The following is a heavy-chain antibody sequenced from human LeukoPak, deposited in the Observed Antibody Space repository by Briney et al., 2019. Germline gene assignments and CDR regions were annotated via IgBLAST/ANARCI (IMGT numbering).Heavy chain of an antibody. CDR1: GFTFSSYA. CDR2: ISYDGSCQ. CDR3: TKGGFKYFDWSYFDY. V-gene: IGHV3-30*18. D-gene: IGHD3-9*01. J-gene: IGHJ4*02. Sequence: PGGSLRLSCAASGFTFSSYAMYWVRQAPGKGLEWVALISYDGSCQYSADSVRGRFTISRDNSRNSLYLQMNSLRAEDTAFYYCTKGGFKYFDWSYFDYWGQGTLVTVSS.